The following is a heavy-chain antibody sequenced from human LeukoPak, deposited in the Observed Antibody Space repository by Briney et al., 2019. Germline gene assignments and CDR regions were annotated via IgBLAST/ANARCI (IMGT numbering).Heavy chain of an antibody. CDR1: GFTFSSYE. Sequence: GGSLSLSCAASGFTFSSYEMNWVRQAPGKGLEWVSYIRSSGDRIYYADSVKGRFTISRDNAKNSLYLQMNSLRTGDTALYYCVREDFGNSLDYWGQGTLVTVSS. V-gene: IGHV3-48*03. D-gene: IGHD3-3*01. CDR2: IRSSGDRI. J-gene: IGHJ4*02. CDR3: VREDFGNSLDY.